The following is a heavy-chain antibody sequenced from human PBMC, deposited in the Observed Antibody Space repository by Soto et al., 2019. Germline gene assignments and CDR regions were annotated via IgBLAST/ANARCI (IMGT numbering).Heavy chain of an antibody. CDR3: ASRHSSPYCDY. Sequence: QVQLQESGPGLVKPSQTLSLTCTVSGGSISSGDYYWSWIRQPPGKGLEWIGSIYYSGSTYYNPSLKRLVTISVDTAKNQFPRKLNAIPAADTAVYYCASRHSSPYCDYWGQGTLVTVSS. CDR1: GGSISSGDYY. CDR2: IYYSGST. D-gene: IGHD6-13*01. V-gene: IGHV4-30-4*01. J-gene: IGHJ4*02.